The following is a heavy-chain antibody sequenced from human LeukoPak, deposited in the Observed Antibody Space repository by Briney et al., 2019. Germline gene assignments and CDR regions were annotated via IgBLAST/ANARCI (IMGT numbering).Heavy chain of an antibody. Sequence: SETLSLTCTVSGYSISSGYYWGWIRQPPGKGLEWIGSIYHSGSTYYNPSLKSRVTISVDTSKNQFSLKLSSVTPADTAVYYCARGRIIADWGQGTLVTVSS. D-gene: IGHD6-13*01. CDR1: GYSISSGYY. CDR3: ARGRIIAD. V-gene: IGHV4-38-2*02. CDR2: IYHSGST. J-gene: IGHJ4*02.